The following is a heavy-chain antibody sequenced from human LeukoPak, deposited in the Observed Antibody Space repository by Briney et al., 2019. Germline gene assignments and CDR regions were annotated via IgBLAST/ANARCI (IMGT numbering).Heavy chain of an antibody. CDR1: GGSISSFY. D-gene: IGHD2-2*01. Sequence: SETLSLTCTVSGGSISSFYWNWIRQPPGKGLEWIGSVYSSGSTNYNPSLKSRVTTSVDTSKNQFSLKLSSVTAADTAVYYCARGGEVPVACDYWGQGTLVTVSS. J-gene: IGHJ4*02. CDR3: ARGGEVPVACDY. V-gene: IGHV4-59*01. CDR2: VYSSGST.